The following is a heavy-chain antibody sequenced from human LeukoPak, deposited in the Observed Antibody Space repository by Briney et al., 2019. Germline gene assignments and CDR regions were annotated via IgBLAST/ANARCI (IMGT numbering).Heavy chain of an antibody. CDR3: ARDFSGVTGYTYGRGIDS. CDR2: IEQDGKGK. J-gene: IGHJ4*02. V-gene: IGHV3-7*01. Sequence: GGSLRVSCAASGFTFSSYWMSWVRQAPGKGLEWVANIEQDGKGKYYLDSVKGRFTISRDNAKKSLYLQMNSLRAEDTAVYYCARDFSGVTGYTYGRGIDSWGQGTLVTVSS. CDR1: GFTFSSYW. D-gene: IGHD5-18*01.